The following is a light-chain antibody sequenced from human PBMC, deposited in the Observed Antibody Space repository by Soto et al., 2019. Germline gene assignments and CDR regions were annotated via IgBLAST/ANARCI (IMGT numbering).Light chain of an antibody. Sequence: EIVLTQSPGTLSLSPGERATLSCRASQSVSSSYLAWYQQKPGQAPRLLIYGASSRATGIPDMFSGSGSGTDLTLTISRLEPEDFAVDYCQQYGSSPPYTFGPGTKVDIK. CDR2: GAS. V-gene: IGKV3-20*01. J-gene: IGKJ3*01. CDR3: QQYGSSPPYT. CDR1: QSVSSSY.